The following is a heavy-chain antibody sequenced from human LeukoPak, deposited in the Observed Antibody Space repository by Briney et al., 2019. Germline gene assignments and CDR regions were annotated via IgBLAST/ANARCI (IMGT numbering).Heavy chain of an antibody. Sequence: PSETLSLTCTVSGGSISSYYWSWVRQPPGKGLEWIGYIYYSGSTNYNPSLKSRVTIPLDTSKNQFSLKLSSVTAADTAVYYCARQSCSSTSCYVAYGMDVWGQGTTVTVSS. CDR3: ARQSCSSTSCYVAYGMDV. J-gene: IGHJ6*02. V-gene: IGHV4-59*08. D-gene: IGHD2-2*01. CDR2: IYYSGST. CDR1: GGSISSYY.